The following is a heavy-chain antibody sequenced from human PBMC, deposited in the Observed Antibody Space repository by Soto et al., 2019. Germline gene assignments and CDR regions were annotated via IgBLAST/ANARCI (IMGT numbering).Heavy chain of an antibody. V-gene: IGHV5-10-1*01. Sequence: GESLKISCKGSGYSFASYWITWVRQKPGKGLEWMGRIDPSDSQTYYSPSFRGHVTISATKSITTVFLQWSSLRASDTAMYYCARQIYDSDTGPNFQYYFDSWGQGTPVTVSS. J-gene: IGHJ4*02. CDR1: GYSFASYW. CDR3: ARQIYDSDTGPNFQYYFDS. D-gene: IGHD3-22*01. CDR2: IDPSDSQT.